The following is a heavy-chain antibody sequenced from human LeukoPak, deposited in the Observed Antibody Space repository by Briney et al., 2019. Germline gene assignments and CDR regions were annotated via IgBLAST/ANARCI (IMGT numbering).Heavy chain of an antibody. CDR1: RYTFVTYY. V-gene: IGHV1-46*01. CDR2: INHSGGRT. J-gene: IGHJ4*02. CDR3: VTASEFDY. Sequence: ASVTVSCKATRYTFVTYYMHWLRPARGQGVECTGIINHSGGRTTLAQRFQDKLTITRETSTHTVSMEPNRQNSYETHVNICVTASEFDYWGQGSLVTVSS.